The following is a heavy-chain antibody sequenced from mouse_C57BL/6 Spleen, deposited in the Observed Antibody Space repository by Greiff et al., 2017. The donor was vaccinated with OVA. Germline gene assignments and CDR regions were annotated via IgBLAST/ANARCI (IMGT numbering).Heavy chain of an antibody. V-gene: IGHV1-54*01. J-gene: IGHJ2*01. CDR2: INPGSGGT. D-gene: IGHD2-1*01. CDR1: GYAFTNYL. CDR3: ARDGNYEEGFDY. Sequence: QVHVKQSGAELVRPGTSVKVSCKASGYAFTNYLIEWVKQRPGQGLEWIGVINPGSGGTNYNEKFKGKATLTADKSSSTAYMQLSSLTSEDSAVYFCARDGNYEEGFDYWGQGTTLTVSS.